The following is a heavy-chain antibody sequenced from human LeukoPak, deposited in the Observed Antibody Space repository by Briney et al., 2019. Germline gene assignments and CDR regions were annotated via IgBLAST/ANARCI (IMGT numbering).Heavy chain of an antibody. V-gene: IGHV4-59*08. CDR1: GGSITSYY. D-gene: IGHD6-19*01. CDR2: INYSGST. J-gene: IGHJ3*02. Sequence: PSETLSLTCTVSGGSITSYYWSWIRQPPGKGLEWIGYINYSGSTNYNPSLKSRVIISVDTSKNQFSLKLSSVTAADTAVYYCARPKYSSAYDAFGIWGQGTMVTVSS. CDR3: ARPKYSSAYDAFGI.